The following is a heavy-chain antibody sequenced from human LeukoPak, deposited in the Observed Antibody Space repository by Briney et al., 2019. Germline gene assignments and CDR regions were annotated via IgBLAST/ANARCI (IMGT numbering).Heavy chain of an antibody. V-gene: IGHV3-64D*06. CDR2: INNNGGST. CDR1: GFTFNNYA. CDR3: VKTMVTSGGLIRTDAFDF. Sequence: GGSLTVSCSASGFTFNNYAMHWVRQAPGKGLEYVSGINNNGGSTQYADSVKGRFTISRDNSRNTLSLQMSSLRADDTATYYCVKTMVTSGGLIRTDAFDFWGQGTLVIVSS. J-gene: IGHJ3*01. D-gene: IGHD3-16*01.